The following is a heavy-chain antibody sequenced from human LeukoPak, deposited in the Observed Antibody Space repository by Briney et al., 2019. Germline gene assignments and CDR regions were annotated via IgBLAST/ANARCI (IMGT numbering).Heavy chain of an antibody. CDR3: ASLRYFDWLFPQRDY. Sequence: GGSLRLSCAASGFTFSSYAMSWVRQAPGKGLEWVSAISGSGGSTYYADSVKGRFTISRDNAKNSLYLQMNSLRAEDTAVYYCASLRYFDWLFPQRDYWGQGTLVTVSS. J-gene: IGHJ4*02. D-gene: IGHD3-9*01. CDR2: ISGSGGST. CDR1: GFTFSSYA. V-gene: IGHV3-23*01.